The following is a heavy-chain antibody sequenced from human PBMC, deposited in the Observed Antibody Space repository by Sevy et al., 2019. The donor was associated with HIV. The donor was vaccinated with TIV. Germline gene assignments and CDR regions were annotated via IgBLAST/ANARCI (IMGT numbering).Heavy chain of an antibody. D-gene: IGHD5-18*01. CDR3: ARDRRWIQSQTTFDY. V-gene: IGHV1-18*01. Sequence: ASVKVSCKASGYTFTSYGISWVRQAPGQGLEWMGWISAYNGNTNYAQKLQGRVTMTTDTSTSTAYMELRSLRSDDTAVYYCARDRRWIQSQTTFDYWGQGTLVTVSS. J-gene: IGHJ4*02. CDR1: GYTFTSYG. CDR2: ISAYNGNT.